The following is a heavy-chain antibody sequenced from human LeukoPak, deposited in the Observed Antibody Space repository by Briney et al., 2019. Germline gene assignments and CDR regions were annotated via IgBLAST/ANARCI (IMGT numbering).Heavy chain of an antibody. V-gene: IGHV3-21*01. CDR1: GFTFSGYT. CDR2: ISSSSTYI. CDR3: ARGGLRDLQYYFDY. D-gene: IGHD5-12*01. J-gene: IGHJ4*02. Sequence: PGGSLRLSCAASGFTFSGYTMNWVRQAPGKGLEWVSSISSSSTYIYYADSVKGRFTISRDNAKNSLYLQMNSLRAEDTAVYYCARGGLRDLQYYFDYWGQGTLVTVSS.